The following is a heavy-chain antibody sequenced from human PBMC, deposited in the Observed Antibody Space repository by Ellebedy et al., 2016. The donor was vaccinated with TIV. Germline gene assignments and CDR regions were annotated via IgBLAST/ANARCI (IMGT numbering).Heavy chain of an antibody. J-gene: IGHJ4*02. CDR2: TTYGGGDK. CDR3: ARLRRRSSYYDSSGYFPDY. Sequence: GGSLRLSXAASGFTFINCGMHWVRQAPGKGLEWVAVTTYGGGDKYYADSVKGRFTISRDNLKNSLYLQMNSLRVEDTALYYCARLRRRSSYYDSSGYFPDYWGQGALVTVSS. CDR1: GFTFINCG. D-gene: IGHD3-22*01. V-gene: IGHV3-30*03.